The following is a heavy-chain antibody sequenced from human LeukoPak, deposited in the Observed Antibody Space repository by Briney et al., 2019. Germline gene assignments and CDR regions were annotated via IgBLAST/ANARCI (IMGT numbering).Heavy chain of an antibody. CDR2: INAGNGNT. Sequence: ASVKVSCKASGYTFTSYAMHWVRQAPGQRLEWMGWINAGNGNTKYSQKFQGRVTITRDTSASTAYMELSSLRSEDTAVYYCARGVGGGVIPTFDYWGQGTLVTVSS. CDR3: ARGVGGGVIPTFDY. CDR1: GYTFTSYA. D-gene: IGHD3-16*01. V-gene: IGHV1-3*01. J-gene: IGHJ4*02.